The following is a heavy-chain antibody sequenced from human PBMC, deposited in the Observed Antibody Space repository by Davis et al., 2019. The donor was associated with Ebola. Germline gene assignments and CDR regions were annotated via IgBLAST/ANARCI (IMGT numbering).Heavy chain of an antibody. CDR2: IHYRGST. CDR3: ARDARGVGADLDY. J-gene: IGHJ4*02. CDR1: GGSMTSYY. V-gene: IGHV4-59*12. Sequence: MPSETLSLTCTVSGGSMTSYYWSWIRQPPGKGLEWIGYIHYRGSTKYNPTLRSRVTISVDASENQFSLKLSSVTAADTAVYYCARDARGVGADLDYWGQGTLVTVSS. D-gene: IGHD1-26*01.